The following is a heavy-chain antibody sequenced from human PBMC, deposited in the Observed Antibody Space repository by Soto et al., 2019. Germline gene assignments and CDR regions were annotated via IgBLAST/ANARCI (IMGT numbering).Heavy chain of an antibody. CDR1: GGSINSYY. V-gene: IGHV4-59*08. CDR2: IFYSGST. D-gene: IGHD4-17*01. Sequence: QVQLQQSGPGLVKPSETLSLTCTVSGGSINSYYWSWIRQPPGKGLEWIGYIFYSGSTNYIPSLKSRVTIPGGTSENQFSMKLSSVTAADTAVYYCARRYGRAFDIWGQGTMVTVAS. CDR3: ARRYGRAFDI. J-gene: IGHJ3*02.